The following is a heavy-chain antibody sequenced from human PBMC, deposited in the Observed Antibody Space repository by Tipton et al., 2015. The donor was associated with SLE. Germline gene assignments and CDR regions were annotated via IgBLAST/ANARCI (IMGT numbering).Heavy chain of an antibody. D-gene: IGHD3-10*01. J-gene: IGHJ4*02. CDR1: GSTFSSYG. Sequence: SLRLSCAASGSTFSSYGMHWVRQAPGKGLEWVAVIWYDGTNKYYADSVKGRFTISRDNSKNTLYLQMNSLRAEDTAVYYCARGGQYYGSGSYFDYWGQGTLVTVSS. CDR2: IWYDGTNK. CDR3: ARGGQYYGSGSYFDY. V-gene: IGHV3-30*19.